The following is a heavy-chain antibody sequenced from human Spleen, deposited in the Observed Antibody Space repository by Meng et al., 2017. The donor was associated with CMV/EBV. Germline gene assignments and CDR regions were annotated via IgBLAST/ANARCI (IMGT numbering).Heavy chain of an antibody. CDR2: IWYDGSNR. Sequence: GGSLRLSCAASGFTFNNYAMHWVRQAPGKGLEWLAVIWYDGSNRYYTDSVKGRFTISRDNSKNTLYLQMNSLRPDDTAVYYCASLGATTSHTLDIWGQGTMVTVSS. J-gene: IGHJ3*02. CDR1: GFTFNNYA. CDR3: ASLGATTSHTLDI. V-gene: IGHV3-33*01. D-gene: IGHD1-26*01.